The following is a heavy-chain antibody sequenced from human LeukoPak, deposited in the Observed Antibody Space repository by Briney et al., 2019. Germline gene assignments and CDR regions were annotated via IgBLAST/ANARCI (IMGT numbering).Heavy chain of an antibody. CDR1: GYTFTGYY. D-gene: IGHD2-8*01. J-gene: IGHJ4*02. Sequence: GASVKVSCKASGYTFTGYYMHRVRQAPGQGLEWMGWINPNSGGTNYAQKFQGRVTMTRDTSISTAYMELSRLRSDDTAVYYCARELGYCTNGVCYTGSIWGQGTLVTVSS. CDR3: ARELGYCTNGVCYTGSI. CDR2: INPNSGGT. V-gene: IGHV1-2*02.